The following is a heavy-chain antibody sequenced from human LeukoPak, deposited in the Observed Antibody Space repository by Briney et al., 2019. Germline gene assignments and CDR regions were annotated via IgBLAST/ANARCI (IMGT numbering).Heavy chain of an antibody. V-gene: IGHV4-59*01. Sequence: SETLSLTCTVSGGSISSYYWSRIRQPPGKGLEWIGYIYYSGSTNYNPSLKSRVTISVDTSKNQFSLKLSSVTAADTAVYYCARGARVVVVITTGWYFDLWGRGTLVTVSS. CDR1: GGSISSYY. CDR3: ARGARVVVVITTGWYFDL. D-gene: IGHD3-22*01. J-gene: IGHJ2*01. CDR2: IYYSGST.